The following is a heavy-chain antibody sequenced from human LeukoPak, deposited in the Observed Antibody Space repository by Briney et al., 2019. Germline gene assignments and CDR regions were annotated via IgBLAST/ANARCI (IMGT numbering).Heavy chain of an antibody. J-gene: IGHJ4*02. CDR2: IVVGSGNT. Sequence: RASVKVSCKASGFTFTSSAVQWVRQARGQRLEWIGWIVVGSGNTNYARKFQERVTITRDMSTSTAYMELSSLRSEDTAVYYCAAGYLYYDSSGYYPVGGYWGQGTLVTVSS. CDR3: AAGYLYYDSSGYYPVGGY. V-gene: IGHV1-58*01. D-gene: IGHD3-22*01. CDR1: GFTFTSSA.